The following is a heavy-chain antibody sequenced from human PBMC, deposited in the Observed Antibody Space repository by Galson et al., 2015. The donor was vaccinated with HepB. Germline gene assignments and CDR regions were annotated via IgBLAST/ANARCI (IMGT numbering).Heavy chain of an antibody. CDR1: GFTFSSYA. CDR3: TTNYYGSGSYSCDI. CDR2: ISGSGGST. Sequence: SLRLSCAASGFTFSSYAMSWVRQAPGKGLEWVSAISGSGGSTYYADSVKGRFTISRDNSKNTLYLQMNSLRAEDTAVYYCTTNYYGSGSYSCDIWGQGTMVTVSS. V-gene: IGHV3-23*01. J-gene: IGHJ3*02. D-gene: IGHD3-10*01.